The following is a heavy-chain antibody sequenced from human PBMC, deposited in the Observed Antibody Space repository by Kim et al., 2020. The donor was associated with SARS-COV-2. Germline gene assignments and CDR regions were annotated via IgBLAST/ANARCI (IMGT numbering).Heavy chain of an antibody. V-gene: IGHV4-4*02. CDR1: GGSISSSNW. CDR2: IYHSGST. D-gene: IGHD2-15*01. Sequence: SETLSLTCAVSGGSISSSNWWSWVRQPPGKGLEWIGEIYHSGSTNYNPSLKSRVTISVDKSKNQFSLKLSSVTAADTAVYYCARAGLGYCSGGSCSPSYYFNYWGQGTLVTVCS. CDR3: ARAGLGYCSGGSCSPSYYFNY. J-gene: IGHJ4*02.